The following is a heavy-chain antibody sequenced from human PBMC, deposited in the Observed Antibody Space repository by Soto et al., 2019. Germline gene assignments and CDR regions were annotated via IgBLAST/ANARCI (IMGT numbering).Heavy chain of an antibody. CDR1: GFSLSTSGVG. Sequence: QITLKESGPTLVKPTQTLTLTCTFSGFSLSTSGVGVAWIRQPPGEALEWLALIYWDDDERYSPSLENRLTITKVTSKNQLVLTLTDMDPVDTATYYCAHRRDTAGGNWLDPWGQGTLVTVSS. CDR3: AHRRDTAGGNWLDP. J-gene: IGHJ5*02. D-gene: IGHD5-18*01. V-gene: IGHV2-5*02. CDR2: IYWDDDE.